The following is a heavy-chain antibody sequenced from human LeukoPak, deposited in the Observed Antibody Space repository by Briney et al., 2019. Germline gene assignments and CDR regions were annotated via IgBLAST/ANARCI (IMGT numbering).Heavy chain of an antibody. CDR2: IYYSGST. J-gene: IGHJ4*02. D-gene: IGHD1-26*01. Sequence: SETLSLTCTVSGGSISSYYWSWIRQPPGKGLEWIGYIYYSGSTNYNPSLKSRVTMSVDTSKNQFSLKLSSVTAADTAVYYCVRDRYSGSYPTNFDYWGQGTLVTVSS. CDR1: GGSISSYY. V-gene: IGHV4-59*12. CDR3: VRDRYSGSYPTNFDY.